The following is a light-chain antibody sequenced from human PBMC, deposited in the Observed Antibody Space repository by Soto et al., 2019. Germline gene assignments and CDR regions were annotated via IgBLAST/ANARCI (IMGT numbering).Light chain of an antibody. Sequence: DIQMTQSPSTLSASVGDRVTITCRASQSISSWLAWYQQKPGKAPKLLIYKASSLESGVPSRFSVSGSGTEFTLTISSLQPDDFATYYCQQYNSYLRTFGQGTKVDIK. CDR1: QSISSW. J-gene: IGKJ1*01. V-gene: IGKV1-5*03. CDR3: QQYNSYLRT. CDR2: KAS.